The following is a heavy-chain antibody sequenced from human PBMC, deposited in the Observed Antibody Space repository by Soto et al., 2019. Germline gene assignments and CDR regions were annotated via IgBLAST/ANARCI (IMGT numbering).Heavy chain of an antibody. Sequence: QVQLQESGPGLVKPSQTLSLTCTVSGGSISSGTYYWNWIRQLPGKGLEWIGYINYRGTTFYNPSRKTRVIITAGTSENQFSLRLSSVTAAASAMYYCARDAPGAAPYWGQGTLVTVSS. CDR1: GGSISSGTYY. CDR2: INYRGTT. V-gene: IGHV4-31*03. D-gene: IGHD1-26*01. CDR3: ARDAPGAAPY. J-gene: IGHJ4*02.